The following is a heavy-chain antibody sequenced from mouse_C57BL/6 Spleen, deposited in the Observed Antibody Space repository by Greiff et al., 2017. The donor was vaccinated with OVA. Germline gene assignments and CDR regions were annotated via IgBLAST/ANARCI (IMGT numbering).Heavy chain of an antibody. CDR3: ARDWDGDAMDY. CDR2: INPNNGGT. D-gene: IGHD4-1*01. Sequence: EVKLMESGPELVKPGASVKIPCKASGYTFTDYNMDWVKQSHGKSLEWIGDINPNNGGTSYNQKFKGKATLTVDKSSSTAYMELRSLTSEDSAVYYCARDWDGDAMDYWGQGTSVTVSS. V-gene: IGHV1-18*01. J-gene: IGHJ4*01. CDR1: GYTFTDYN.